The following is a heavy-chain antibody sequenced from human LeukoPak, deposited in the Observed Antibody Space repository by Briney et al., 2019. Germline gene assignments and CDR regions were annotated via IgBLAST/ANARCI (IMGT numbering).Heavy chain of an antibody. V-gene: IGHV4-31*03. CDR1: GGSISSGGYY. J-gene: IGHJ6*02. Sequence: SQTLSLTCTVSGGSISSGGYYWSWIRQHPGKGLEWIGYIYYSGSTYYNPSLKSRVTISVDTSKNQFSLKLSSVTAADTAVYYCARLRRNYYYYGMDVWGQGTTVTVSS. CDR2: IYYSGST. D-gene: IGHD4-17*01. CDR3: ARLRRNYYYYGMDV.